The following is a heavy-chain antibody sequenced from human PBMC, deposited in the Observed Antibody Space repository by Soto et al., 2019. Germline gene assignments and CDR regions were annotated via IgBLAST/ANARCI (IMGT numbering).Heavy chain of an antibody. CDR2: INTSGGK. J-gene: IGHJ4*02. CDR3: TKRVPYYFDF. Sequence: GGFLRLSCTVSGFTFSNYAMSWVRQTPGKGLEWVSTINTSGGKFYADSVKGRFTVSRGNPKNTLYLQMNSLRVEDTAVYYCTKRVPYYFDFWGQGTLVTVSS. CDR1: GFTFSNYA. V-gene: IGHV3-23*01.